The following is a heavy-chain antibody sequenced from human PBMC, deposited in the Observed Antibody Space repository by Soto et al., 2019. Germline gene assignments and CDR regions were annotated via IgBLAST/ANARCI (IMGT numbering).Heavy chain of an antibody. V-gene: IGHV3-7*01. Sequence: EVQLVESGGGLVQPGGSLRLSCAASGFTFSIYWMSWVRQAPGKGLEWVAKIKQDGSTKYYVDSVKGRFTISRDNAKNSLSLQMNSLRAEDTAVYYCARAPPPQVGAVDYWGQGTLVTVSS. D-gene: IGHD1-26*01. CDR2: IKQDGSTK. CDR1: GFTFSIYW. CDR3: ARAPPPQVGAVDY. J-gene: IGHJ4*02.